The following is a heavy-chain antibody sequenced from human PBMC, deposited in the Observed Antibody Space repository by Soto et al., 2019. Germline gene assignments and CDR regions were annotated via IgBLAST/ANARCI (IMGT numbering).Heavy chain of an antibody. CDR1: GFTFSSYA. D-gene: IGHD6-19*01. V-gene: IGHV3-23*01. J-gene: IGHJ4*02. CDR2: ISGSGVST. Sequence: GGSLRLSCAASGFTFSSYAMSWVRQAPGKGLEWVSGISGSGVSTHYADSVKGRFTISRDNSKNTLYLQMNSLRAEDTAVYYCAKEVGYSSGYDYFDYWGQGNLVTVSS. CDR3: AKEVGYSSGYDYFDY.